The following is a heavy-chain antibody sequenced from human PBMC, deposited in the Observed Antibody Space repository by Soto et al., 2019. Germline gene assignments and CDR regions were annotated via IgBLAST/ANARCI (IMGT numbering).Heavy chain of an antibody. CDR2: IYYSGST. D-gene: IGHD3-22*01. J-gene: IGHJ4*02. CDR1: GGSISSSSYY. CDR3: ARGITMIVVARFGYFDY. V-gene: IGHV4-39*01. Sequence: SETLSLTCTVSGGSISSSSYYWGWIRQPPGRGLEWIGSIYYSGSTYYNPSLKSRVTISVDTSKNQFSLKLSSVTAADTAVYYCARGITMIVVARFGYFDYWGQGTLVTVSS.